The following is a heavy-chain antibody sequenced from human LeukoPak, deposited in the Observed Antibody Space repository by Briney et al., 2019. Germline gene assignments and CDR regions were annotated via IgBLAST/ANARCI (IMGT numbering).Heavy chain of an antibody. V-gene: IGHV3-7*01. CDR3: ARGLVSGYYEDYFDY. CDR1: GFTFSSYW. J-gene: IGHJ4*02. Sequence: GGSLRLSCAASGFTFSSYWMSWVRQAPGKGLEWVANIKQDGSEKYYVDSVKGRFTISRDNAKNSLYLQMNSLRAEDTAVYYCARGLVSGYYEDYFDYWGQGTLVTVSS. CDR2: IKQDGSEK. D-gene: IGHD3-22*01.